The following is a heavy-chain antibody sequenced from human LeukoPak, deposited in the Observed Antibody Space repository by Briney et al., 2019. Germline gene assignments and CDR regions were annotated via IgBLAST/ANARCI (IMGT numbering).Heavy chain of an antibody. CDR3: ARRDIVGYYGMDV. J-gene: IGHJ6*02. D-gene: IGHD2-15*01. CDR1: GGSFSGYY. CDR2: IYYSGST. V-gene: IGHV4-59*01. Sequence: PSETLSLTCAVYGGSFSGYYWSWIRQPPGKGLEWIGYIYYSGSTNYNPSLKSRVTISVYTSKNQFSLKLSSVTAADTAVYYCARRDIVGYYGMDVWGQGTTVTVSS.